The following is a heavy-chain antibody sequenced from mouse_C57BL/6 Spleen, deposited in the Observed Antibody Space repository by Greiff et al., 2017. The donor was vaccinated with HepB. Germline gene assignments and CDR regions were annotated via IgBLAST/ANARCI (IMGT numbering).Heavy chain of an antibody. V-gene: IGHV1-80*01. CDR1: GYAFSSYW. Sequence: VKVVESGAELVKPGASVKISCKASGYAFSSYWMNWVKQRPGKGLEWIGQIYPGDGDTNYNGKFKGKATLTADKSSSTAYMQLSSLTSEDSAVYFCARGDRAWFAYWGQGTLVTVSA. CDR2: IYPGDGDT. CDR3: ARGDRAWFAY. J-gene: IGHJ3*01.